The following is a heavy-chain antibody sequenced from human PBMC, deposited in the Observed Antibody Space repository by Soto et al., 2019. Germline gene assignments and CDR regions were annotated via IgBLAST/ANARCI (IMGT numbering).Heavy chain of an antibody. Sequence: SETLSLTCTVSGGSVSSGSYYWSWIRQPPGKGLEWIGYIYYSGSTYYNPSLKSRVTISVDTSKNQFSLKLSSVTAADTAVYYCARDNYDFWSGTNYYGMDVWGQGTTVTVSS. V-gene: IGHV4-61*01. CDR2: IYYSGST. D-gene: IGHD3-3*01. J-gene: IGHJ6*02. CDR3: ARDNYDFWSGTNYYGMDV. CDR1: GGSVSSGSYY.